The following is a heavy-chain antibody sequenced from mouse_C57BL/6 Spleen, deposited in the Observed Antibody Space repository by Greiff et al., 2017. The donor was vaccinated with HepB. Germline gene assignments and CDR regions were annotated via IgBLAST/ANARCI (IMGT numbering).Heavy chain of an antibody. CDR3: AREGSDYDDGTVVAY. CDR2: IDPSDSYT. J-gene: IGHJ3*01. CDR1: GYTFTSYW. V-gene: IGHV1-59*01. Sequence: QVQLKQPGAELVRPGTSVKLSCKASGYTFTSYWMHWVKQRPGQGLEWIGVIDPSDSYTDYNQKFKGKATLTVDTSSSTAYMQLSSLTSEDSAVDYCAREGSDYDDGTVVAYWGQGDLVTVSA. D-gene: IGHD2-4*01.